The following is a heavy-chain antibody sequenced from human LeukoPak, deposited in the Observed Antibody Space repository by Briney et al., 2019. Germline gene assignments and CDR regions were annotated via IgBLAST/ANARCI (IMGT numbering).Heavy chain of an antibody. J-gene: IGHJ6*03. CDR3: ARNLLKNYFYYMDV. V-gene: IGHV4-39*02. Sequence: PSETLSLTCTVSGDSISSSSYFWGWIRQPPGKGLEWIGSIYYSGITYYTPSLKSRVTISVDTSKNHFSLKLSSVTAADTAVYYCARNLLKNYFYYMDVWGKGTTVTISS. CDR1: GDSISSSSYF. CDR2: IYYSGIT.